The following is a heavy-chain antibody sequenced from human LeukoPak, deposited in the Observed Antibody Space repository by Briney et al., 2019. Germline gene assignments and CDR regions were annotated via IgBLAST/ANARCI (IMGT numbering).Heavy chain of an antibody. CDR1: GFTFSSYA. D-gene: IGHD5-24*01. CDR3: AKRGVATITFYYGMDV. J-gene: IGHJ6*02. CDR2: IYSGGST. V-gene: IGHV3-23*03. Sequence: GGSLRLSCAASGFTFSSYAMSWVRQAPGKGLEWVSVIYSGGSTYYADSVKGRFTISRDNSKNTLYLQMNSLRAEDTAVYYCAKRGVATITFYYGMDVWGQGTTVTVSS.